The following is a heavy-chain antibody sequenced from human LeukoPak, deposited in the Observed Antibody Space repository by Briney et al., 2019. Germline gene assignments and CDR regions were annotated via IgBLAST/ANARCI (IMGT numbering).Heavy chain of an antibody. V-gene: IGHV3-23*01. CDR2: ISGSGGST. Sequence: GGSLRLSCAASGFTFSSYAMSWVRQAPGEGLEWVSAISGSGGSTYYADSVKGRFTISRDNSKNTLYLQMNSLRAEDTAVYYCATTYYYDSSPEGGQGTLVTVSS. CDR3: ATTYYYDSSPE. CDR1: GFTFSSYA. J-gene: IGHJ4*02. D-gene: IGHD3-22*01.